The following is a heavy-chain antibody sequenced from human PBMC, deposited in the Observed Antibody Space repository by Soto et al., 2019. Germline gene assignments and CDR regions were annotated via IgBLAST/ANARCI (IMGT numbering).Heavy chain of an antibody. D-gene: IGHD3-9*01. V-gene: IGHV3-7*01. J-gene: IGHJ4*02. CDR2: IKQDGSEK. CDR3: ARDWAAIYDILTGYYRETYYFDY. Sequence: PGESLRLSCAASGFTFSSYWMSWVRQAPGKGLEWVANIKQDGSEKYYVDSVKGRFTISRDNAKNSLYLQMNSLRAEDTAMYYCARDWAAIYDILTGYYRETYYFDYWGQGTLVTVSS. CDR1: GFTFSSYW.